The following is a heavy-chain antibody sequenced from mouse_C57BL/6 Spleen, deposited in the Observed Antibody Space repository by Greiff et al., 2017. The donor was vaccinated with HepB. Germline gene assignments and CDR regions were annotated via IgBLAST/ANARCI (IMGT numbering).Heavy chain of an antibody. CDR2: IDPANGNT. J-gene: IGHJ1*03. CDR1: GFNIKNTY. CDR3: AGHYYDGSSPLYWYVDV. V-gene: IGHV14-3*01. D-gene: IGHD1-1*01. Sequence: VQLQQSVAELVRPGASVKLSCTASGFNIKNTYMHWVKQRPEQGLEWIGRIDPANGNTKYAPKFQGKATITADTSSNTAYLQLSSLTSEDTAIYYCAGHYYDGSSPLYWYVDVWGTGTTVTVSS.